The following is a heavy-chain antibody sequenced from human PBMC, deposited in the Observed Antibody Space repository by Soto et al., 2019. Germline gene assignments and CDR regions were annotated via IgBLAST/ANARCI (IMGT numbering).Heavy chain of an antibody. CDR3: ARDFREDYYYYGMDV. Sequence: GESLKISCKGSGYSFTSYWIGWVRQMPGKGLEWMGIIYPGDSDTRYSPSFQGQVTISADKSIGTAYLQWSSLKASDTAMYYCARDFREDYYYYGMDVWGQGTTVTVSS. CDR1: GYSFTSYW. J-gene: IGHJ6*02. D-gene: IGHD3-3*01. V-gene: IGHV5-51*01. CDR2: IYPGDSDT.